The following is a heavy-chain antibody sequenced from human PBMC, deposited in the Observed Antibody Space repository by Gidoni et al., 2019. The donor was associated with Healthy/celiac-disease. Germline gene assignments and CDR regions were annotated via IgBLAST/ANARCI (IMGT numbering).Heavy chain of an antibody. D-gene: IGHD4-17*01. CDR2: IYSGGST. J-gene: IGHJ3*02. CDR3: AREGTVTDDAFDI. Sequence: EVQLVETGGGLIQPGGSLRLSCAASGFTVSSNDMTWVRQAPGKGLAWVSVIYSGGSTYYADSVKGRFTISRDNSKNTLYLQMNSLRAEDTAVYYCAREGTVTDDAFDIWGQGTMVTVSS. CDR1: GFTVSSND. V-gene: IGHV3-53*02.